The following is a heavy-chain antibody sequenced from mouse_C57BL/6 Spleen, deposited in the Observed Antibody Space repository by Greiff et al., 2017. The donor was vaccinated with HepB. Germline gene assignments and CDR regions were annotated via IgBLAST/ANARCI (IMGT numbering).Heavy chain of an antibody. CDR1: GFTFSSYA. CDR3: ARHGNYVGAWFAY. D-gene: IGHD2-1*01. CDR2: ISDGGSYT. V-gene: IGHV5-4*03. Sequence: DVKLVESGGGLVKPGGSLKLSCAASGFTFSSYAMSWVRQTPEKRLEWVATISDGGSYTYYPDNVKGRFTISRDNAKNNLYLQMSHLKSEDTAMYYCARHGNYVGAWFAYWGQGTLVTVSA. J-gene: IGHJ3*01.